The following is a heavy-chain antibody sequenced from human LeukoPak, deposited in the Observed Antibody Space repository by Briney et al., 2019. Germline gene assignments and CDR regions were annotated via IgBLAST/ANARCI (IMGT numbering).Heavy chain of an antibody. J-gene: IGHJ4*02. V-gene: IGHV1-8*01. CDR2: MNPNSGNT. CDR1: GYTITSSD. CDR3: ARGHEKYSSWGSVDY. Sequence: ASVKVSCKASGYTITSSDVNWVRQATGQGLEWMGWMNPNSGNTGYAQKFQGRVTITRNTSISTAYMELSSLRSEDTAVYYCARGHEKYSSWGSVDYWGQGTLVTVSS. D-gene: IGHD6-6*01.